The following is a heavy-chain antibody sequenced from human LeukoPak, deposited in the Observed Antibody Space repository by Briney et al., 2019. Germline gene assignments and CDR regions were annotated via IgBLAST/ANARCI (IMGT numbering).Heavy chain of an antibody. D-gene: IGHD5-18*01. CDR2: ISGSGGST. CDR1: GFTFSSYA. J-gene: IGHJ4*02. Sequence: RTGGSLRLSCAASGFTFSSYAMSWVRQAPGKGLEWVSAISGSGGSTYYADSVKGRFTISRDNSKNTLYLQMNSLRAEDTAVYYCANSHGYSYGTSDYWGQGTLVTVSS. CDR3: ANSHGYSYGTSDY. V-gene: IGHV3-23*01.